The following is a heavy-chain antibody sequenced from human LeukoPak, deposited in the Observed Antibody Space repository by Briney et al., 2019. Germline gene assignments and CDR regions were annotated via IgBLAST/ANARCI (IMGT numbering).Heavy chain of an antibody. CDR3: ARSPGYYFDY. J-gene: IGHJ4*02. CDR2: IYYSGSP. CDR1: GGSIRNYY. V-gene: IGHV4-59*08. Sequence: PSETLSLTCTVSGGSIRNYYWSWIRQPPGKGLEWIGYIYYSGSPNYNTSLKSRVTVSVDTSKNQFSLKLTSVTAADTAVYYCARSPGYYFDYWGQGTLVTVAS.